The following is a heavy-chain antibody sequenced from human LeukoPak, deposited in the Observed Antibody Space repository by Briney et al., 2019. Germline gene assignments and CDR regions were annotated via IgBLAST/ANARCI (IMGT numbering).Heavy chain of an antibody. CDR3: ARGMVRGVIITLEFGFDY. J-gene: IGHJ4*02. CDR2: IYYSGST. CDR1: GGSISSSSYY. D-gene: IGHD3-10*01. Sequence: PSETLSLTCTVSGGSISSSSYYRGWVRQPPGKGLEWIGSIYYSGSTYYNPSLKSRVTISVDTSKNQFSLKLSSVTAADTAVYYCARGMVRGVIITLEFGFDYWGQGTLVTVSS. V-gene: IGHV4-39*01.